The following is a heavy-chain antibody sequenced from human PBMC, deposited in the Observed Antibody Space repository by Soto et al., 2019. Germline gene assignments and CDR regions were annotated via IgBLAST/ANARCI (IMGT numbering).Heavy chain of an antibody. CDR2: ISSSGSTI. D-gene: IGHD3-10*01. J-gene: IGHJ6*02. V-gene: IGHV3-48*03. Sequence: GGSLRLSCAASGFTFSSYEMNWVRQAPGKWLEWVSYISSSGSTIHYADSVKGRFTISRDNAKNSLYLQMNSLRAEDTAVYYCARERGSGSPDYYYYGMDVWGQGTTVTV. CDR1: GFTFSSYE. CDR3: ARERGSGSPDYYYYGMDV.